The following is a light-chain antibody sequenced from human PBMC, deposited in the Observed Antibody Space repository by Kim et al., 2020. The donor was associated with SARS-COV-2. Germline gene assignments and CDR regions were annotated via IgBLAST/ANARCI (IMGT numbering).Light chain of an antibody. V-gene: IGLV1-47*01. Sequence: ELTQPPSASGTPGQRVTISCSGSSSNIGTYSIYWYQHLPGAAPTLLIYRNDQRRSGVPDRISGFKSGTSASLAISGLRSEDEADYYCAAWDDSLSGVVFGGGTQLTVL. CDR3: AAWDDSLSGVV. CDR1: SSNIGTYS. CDR2: RND. J-gene: IGLJ3*02.